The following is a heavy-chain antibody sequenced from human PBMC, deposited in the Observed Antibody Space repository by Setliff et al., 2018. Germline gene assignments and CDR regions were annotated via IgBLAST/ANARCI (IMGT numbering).Heavy chain of an antibody. CDR3: ARDDDDFYSGYPYMDV. J-gene: IGHJ6*03. Sequence: ASVKVSCKASGYTFTSYAIHWVRQAPGQRLEWMGWINRGSGDTKYSRKFQGRVTITRDTSASTAYMELSRLAYEDTAVYYCARDDDDFYSGYPYMDVWGKGTTVTVSS. CDR2: INRGSGDT. D-gene: IGHD3-3*01. CDR1: GYTFTSYA. V-gene: IGHV1-3*01.